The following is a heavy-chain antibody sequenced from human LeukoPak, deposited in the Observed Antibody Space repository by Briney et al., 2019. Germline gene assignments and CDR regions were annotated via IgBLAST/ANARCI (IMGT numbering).Heavy chain of an antibody. CDR2: IKQDGSEK. D-gene: IGHD1-26*01. J-gene: IGHJ4*02. Sequence: PGGSLRLSCAASGFTFSSYGMSWVRQAPGKGLEWVANIKQDGSEKYYVDSVKGRFTISRDNAKNSLYLQMNSLRVEDTAVYYCARDKIVGATHFDYWGQGTLVTVSS. CDR3: ARDKIVGATHFDY. CDR1: GFTFSSYG. V-gene: IGHV3-7*01.